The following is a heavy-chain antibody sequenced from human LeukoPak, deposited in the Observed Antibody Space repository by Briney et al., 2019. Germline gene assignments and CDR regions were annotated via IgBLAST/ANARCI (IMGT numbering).Heavy chain of an antibody. Sequence: PGGSLRLSCAASGFTFSSYAMSWVRQAPGKGLEWVSAISGSGGSTYYADSVKGRFTISRDNSKNTLYLQMNSLRAEDTAVYYCAKDQHYDFWSGSPKSCFDPWGQGTLVTVSS. CDR3: AKDQHYDFWSGSPKSCFDP. CDR1: GFTFSSYA. D-gene: IGHD3-3*01. V-gene: IGHV3-23*01. J-gene: IGHJ5*02. CDR2: ISGSGGST.